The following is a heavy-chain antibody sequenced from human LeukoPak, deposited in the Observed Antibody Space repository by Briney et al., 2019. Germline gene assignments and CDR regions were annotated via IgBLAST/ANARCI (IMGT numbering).Heavy chain of an antibody. D-gene: IGHD1-26*01. CDR3: ARDRYSGSDLASDAFDI. CDR1: GFTFSSYS. Sequence: PGGSLRLSCAASGFTFSSYSMNWVRQAPGKGLEWVSYISSSSSTIYYADSVKGRFTISRDNAKNSLYLQMNSLRDEDTAVYYCARDRYSGSDLASDAFDIWGQGTMVTVSS. J-gene: IGHJ3*02. V-gene: IGHV3-48*02. CDR2: ISSSSSTI.